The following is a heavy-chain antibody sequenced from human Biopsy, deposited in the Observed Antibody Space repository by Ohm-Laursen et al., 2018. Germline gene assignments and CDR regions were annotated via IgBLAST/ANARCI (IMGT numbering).Heavy chain of an antibody. CDR3: ARPMSRVEAYGMDV. Sequence: SLRLSCAASGLRFSMYAMSWVRQAPGKGLEWVSAIGGSGGGTYYADSVKGRFTISRDDSKNTVYLQMNSLRVEDRAVYYCARPMSRVEAYGMDVWGQGTTVTVSS. V-gene: IGHV3-23*01. J-gene: IGHJ6*02. CDR1: GLRFSMYA. CDR2: IGGSGGGT. D-gene: IGHD2-15*01.